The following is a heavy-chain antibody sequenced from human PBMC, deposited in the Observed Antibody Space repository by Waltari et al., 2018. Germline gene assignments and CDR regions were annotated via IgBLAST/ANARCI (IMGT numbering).Heavy chain of an antibody. V-gene: IGHV4-38-2*01. J-gene: IGHJ5*02. CDR1: GYSTNTGFF. CDR2: IYHDGTT. CDR3: ARQTLGYCTSAACRRLET. Sequence: QVQLQESGPGLVRPSATLSLTCDVSGYSTNTGFFAGVLRQPPGKGLEWIGNIYHDGTTYYNPSLKHRLMISLDTSKNQFSLRLNFVDVADTAVYYCARQTLGYCTSAACRRLETWGQGILVTVSS. D-gene: IGHD2-2*03.